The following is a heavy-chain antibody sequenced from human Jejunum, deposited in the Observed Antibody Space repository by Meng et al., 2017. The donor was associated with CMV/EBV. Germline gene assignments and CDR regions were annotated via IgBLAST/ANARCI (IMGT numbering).Heavy chain of an antibody. J-gene: IGHJ4*02. V-gene: IGHV3-74*01. CDR1: GFISSSYW. D-gene: IGHD3-16*01. CDR2: IHSDENRI. CDR3: AKEGGVGGMALDY. Sequence: VGSGGRLVRPGGFLSLSCVIFGFISSSYWVDWVREGPGKGPVWVSRIHSDENRINYADSVKGRFTVSRDNSKNTVYLQMNSLRAEDTALYYCAKEGGVGGMALDYWGQGTLVTVSS.